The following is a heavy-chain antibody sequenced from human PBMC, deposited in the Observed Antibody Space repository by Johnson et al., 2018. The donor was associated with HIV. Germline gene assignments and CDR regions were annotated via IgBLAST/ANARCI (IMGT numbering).Heavy chain of an antibody. Sequence: EQLVESGGALVQPGGSLRLSCAASGFTFGTYWMSWVRQAPGKGLEWVTNIKEDGSEKYYVDSVKGRFTISRDNSKNTLYFQMNSLRAEDTAVYYCARAYSYGAFDIWGQGTMVTVSS. V-gene: IGHV3-7*02. CDR1: GFTFGTYW. J-gene: IGHJ3*02. CDR3: ARAYSYGAFDI. D-gene: IGHD5-18*01. CDR2: IKEDGSEK.